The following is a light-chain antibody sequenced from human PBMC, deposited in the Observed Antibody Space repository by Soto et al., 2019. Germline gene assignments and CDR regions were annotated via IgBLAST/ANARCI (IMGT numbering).Light chain of an antibody. Sequence: EIVLTQSPATLSLSPGERATLSCRASQSFSSYLAWYQQKPGQAPRLLIYDASNRATGIPARFSGSGSGTDFTLTISSLQPEDVGTYYCQKYNSAPLTFGGGTKVDI. CDR1: QSFSSY. CDR2: DAS. CDR3: QKYNSAPLT. J-gene: IGKJ4*01. V-gene: IGKV3-11*01.